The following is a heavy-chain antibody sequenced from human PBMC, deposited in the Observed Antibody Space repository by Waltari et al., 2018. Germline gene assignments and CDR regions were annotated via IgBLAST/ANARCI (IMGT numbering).Heavy chain of an antibody. Sequence: QVQLVQSGAEVKKPGASVKVSCKASGSTFTSYDINWVGKATGQELEGMGWMNPNRCNTGYAQKFQGRVTMTRNTSISTAYIELSSLRSEDTAVYYCARGSNNWFDPWGQGTLVTVSS. V-gene: IGHV1-8*01. J-gene: IGHJ5*02. D-gene: IGHD4-4*01. CDR2: MNPNRCNT. CDR3: ARGSNNWFDP. CDR1: GSTFTSYD.